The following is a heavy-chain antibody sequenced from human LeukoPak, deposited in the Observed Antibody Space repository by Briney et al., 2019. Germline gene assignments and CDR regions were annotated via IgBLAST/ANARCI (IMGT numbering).Heavy chain of an antibody. V-gene: IGHV1-18*01. CDR1: GYTFTSYG. CDR3: ASGSSGWYGEYYFDY. D-gene: IGHD6-19*01. J-gene: IGHJ4*02. CDR2: ISAYDGNT. Sequence: ASVTVSCKASGYTFTSYGISWVRQAAGQGLEWMGWISAYDGNTNYAQKLQGRVTMTTDTSTSTAYMELRSLRSDDTAVYYCASGSSGWYGEYYFDYWGQGTLVTVSS.